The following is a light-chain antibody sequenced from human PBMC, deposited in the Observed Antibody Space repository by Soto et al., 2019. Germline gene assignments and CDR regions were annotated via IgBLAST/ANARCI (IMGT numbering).Light chain of an antibody. V-gene: IGKV1-39*01. CDR3: QQSSSIPYT. CDR1: QSIGTY. Sequence: DIQMTQSPSSLSASIGDRVTITCRASQSIGTYLNWYQHKSGKAPKLLINTASSLQRGVPSRFSGSGSGTDFTLTISSLQPEDFATYYCQQSSSIPYTFGQGTKLEIK. J-gene: IGKJ2*01. CDR2: TAS.